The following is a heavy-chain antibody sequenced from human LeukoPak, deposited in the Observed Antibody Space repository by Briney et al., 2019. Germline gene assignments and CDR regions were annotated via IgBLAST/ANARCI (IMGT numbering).Heavy chain of an antibody. J-gene: IGHJ5*02. CDR1: GGSISNYY. CDR2: IYTGGTT. Sequence: SETLSLTCSVSGGSISNYYWNWIRQPAGKGLEWIGRIYTGGTTNYNPPLKSRVTMSVDTSKNQFSLKLSSVTAADTAVYYCARDVLRFLEWLSQPNWFDPWGQGTLVTVSS. D-gene: IGHD3-3*01. CDR3: ARDVLRFLEWLSQPNWFDP. V-gene: IGHV4-4*07.